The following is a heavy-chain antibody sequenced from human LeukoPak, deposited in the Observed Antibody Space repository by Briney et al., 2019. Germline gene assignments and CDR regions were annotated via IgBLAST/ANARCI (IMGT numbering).Heavy chain of an antibody. CDR3: ARDQGEMATKEHYYYYYGMDV. Sequence: TGGSLRLSCAASGFTFSSYEMNWVRQAPGKGLEWVSYISSSGSTIYYADSVKGRFTISRDNAKNSLYLQMNSLRAEDTAVYYCARDQGEMATKEHYYYYYGMDVWGQGTTVTVSS. J-gene: IGHJ6*02. D-gene: IGHD5-24*01. CDR1: GFTFSSYE. V-gene: IGHV3-48*03. CDR2: ISSSGSTI.